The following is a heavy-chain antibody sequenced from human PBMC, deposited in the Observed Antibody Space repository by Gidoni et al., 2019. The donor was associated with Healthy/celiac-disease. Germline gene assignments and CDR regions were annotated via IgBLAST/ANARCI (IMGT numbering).Heavy chain of an antibody. V-gene: IGHV3-21*01. D-gene: IGHD2-15*01. CDR1: GFTFSSYS. CDR3: ARDHCSGGSCYSYYYYYMDV. CDR2: INNSITYI. Sequence: EVQLVESGGGLVKPGGSLRLSCAASGFTFSSYSLNWVRQAPGKGLEWVSSINNSITYIYYADSVMGRFTISRDNAKNSLYLKMNSLRAEDTAVYYCARDHCSGGSCYSYYYYYMDVWGKGTTVTVSS. J-gene: IGHJ6*03.